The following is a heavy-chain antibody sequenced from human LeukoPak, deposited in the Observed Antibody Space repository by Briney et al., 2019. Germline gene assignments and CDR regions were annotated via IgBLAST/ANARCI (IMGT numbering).Heavy chain of an antibody. D-gene: IGHD6-19*01. CDR1: GFTFSSYE. V-gene: IGHV3-48*03. CDR3: AGSIAVAGAYYYYMDV. Sequence: PGGSLRLSCAASGFTFSSYEMNWVRQAPGKGLEWVSYISSSGSTIYYADSVKGRFTISRDNAKNSLYLQMNSLRAEDTAVYYCAGSIAVAGAYYYYMDVRGKGTTVTISS. J-gene: IGHJ6*03. CDR2: ISSSGSTI.